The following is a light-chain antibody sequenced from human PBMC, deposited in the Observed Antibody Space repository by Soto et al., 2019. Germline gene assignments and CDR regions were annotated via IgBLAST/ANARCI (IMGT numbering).Light chain of an antibody. CDR1: QSLRSGD. CDR2: GAS. CDR3: HQYGTSPRS. Sequence: EVMLSRSLSALSLSPGEKATLSCRASQSLRSGDLAWYQQIPGQAPRLLIYGASSRATGIPDRFSGSGSGTDFNLTISRLEPEDFAVYYCHQYGTSPRSFGQGAKV. J-gene: IGKJ1*01. V-gene: IGKV3-20*01.